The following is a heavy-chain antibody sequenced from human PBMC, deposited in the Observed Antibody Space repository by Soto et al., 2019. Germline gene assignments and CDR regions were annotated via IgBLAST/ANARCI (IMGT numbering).Heavy chain of an antibody. D-gene: IGHD2-2*01. Sequence: SVKVSCKASGGTFSSYAISWVRQAPGQGLEWMGGIILIFGTANYAQKFQGRVTITADESTSTAYMELSSVTAADTAVYYCARAEGWSTYETDYWGQGILVTVSS. V-gene: IGHV1-69*13. CDR1: GGTFSSYA. CDR2: IILIFGTA. J-gene: IGHJ4*02. CDR3: ARAEGWSTYETDY.